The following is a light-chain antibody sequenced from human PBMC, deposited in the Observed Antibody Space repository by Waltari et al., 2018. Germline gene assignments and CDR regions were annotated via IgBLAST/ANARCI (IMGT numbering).Light chain of an antibody. CDR2: KAS. Sequence: DIQMTQSPSTLSASVGDRVTITCRASQTISSWLAWYQQKPGKAPKLLLQKASNLESGVPSRFSGSGSGTEFTLTISSLQPDDFATYYCQQYNGDSYTFGQGTKLEI. CDR1: QTISSW. CDR3: QQYNGDSYT. J-gene: IGKJ2*01. V-gene: IGKV1-5*03.